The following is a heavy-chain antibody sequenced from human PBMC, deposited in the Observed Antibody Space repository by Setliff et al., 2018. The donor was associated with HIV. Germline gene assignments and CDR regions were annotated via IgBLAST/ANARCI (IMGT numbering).Heavy chain of an antibody. Sequence: SETLSLTCAVSGGSISSSNWWSWVRQPPRKGLEWIGEIYFSGHTNYNPSLKSRVTLSLDNSKNQFSLKLTSVTAADTAVYYCARDSSSWYEFYLDCWGQGTLVTVSS. CDR3: ARDSSSWYEFYLDC. J-gene: IGHJ4*02. CDR2: IYFSGHT. V-gene: IGHV4-4*02. D-gene: IGHD6-13*01. CDR1: GGSISSSNW.